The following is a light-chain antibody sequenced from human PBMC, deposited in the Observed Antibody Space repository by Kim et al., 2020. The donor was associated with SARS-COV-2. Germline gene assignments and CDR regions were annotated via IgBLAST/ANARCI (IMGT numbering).Light chain of an antibody. J-gene: IGKJ4*01. V-gene: IGKV3-15*01. CDR3: QQYNNWPLT. CDR2: GAS. CDR1: QTVSNN. Sequence: IVMTQSPATLSVSPGERATLSCRASQTVSNNLAWYQQKPGQAPRLLIYGASIRATGFPAKFSGSGSGTEFTLTISSLQSEDFAVYYCQQYNNWPLTFGGGTKVEIK.